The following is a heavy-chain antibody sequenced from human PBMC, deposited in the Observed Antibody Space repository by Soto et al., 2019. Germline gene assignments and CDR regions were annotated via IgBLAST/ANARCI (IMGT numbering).Heavy chain of an antibody. D-gene: IGHD3-10*01. J-gene: IGHJ3*02. CDR1: GYTFTGYY. CDR2: INPNSGGT. CDR3: ARSLYYYGSGSYAFDI. Sequence: ASVKVSFKASGYTFTGYYMHWVRQAPGQGLEWMGWINPNSGGTNYAQKFQGRVTMTRDTSISTAYMELSRLRSDDTAVYYCARSLYYYGSGSYAFDIWGQGTMVTVSS. V-gene: IGHV1-2*02.